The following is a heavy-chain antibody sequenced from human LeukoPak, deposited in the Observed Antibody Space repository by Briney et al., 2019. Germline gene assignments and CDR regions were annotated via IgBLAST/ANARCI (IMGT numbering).Heavy chain of an antibody. V-gene: IGHV3-66*02. CDR1: GFTVSSKY. CDR2: IYIGGST. J-gene: IGHJ5*02. D-gene: IGHD6-19*01. CDR3: ARDQPGTYTLSST. Sequence: GGSLRLSCVVSGFTVSSKYMSWVRQAPGKGLEWVSVIYIGGSTSYADSAKGRFTISRDNSKNTLYLQMNSLRFEDTAVYYCARDQPGTYTLSSTWGQGTLVTVSS.